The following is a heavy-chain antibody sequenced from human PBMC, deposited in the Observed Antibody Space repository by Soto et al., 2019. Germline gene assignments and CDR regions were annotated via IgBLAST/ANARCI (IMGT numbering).Heavy chain of an antibody. CDR3: ARRAETNGWNGFGTDKYYFDF. V-gene: IGHV1-8*01. CDR2: LNPNTGNS. Sequence: ASVKVSCKASGYTFTSYDIYWLRQATGQGLEWMGWLNPNTGNSGYAQKFQGRITVTSDTSINTVHMELSSLRSEDTAVYYCARRAETNGWNGFGTDKYYFDFWGQGTLVTVSS. D-gene: IGHD1-1*01. J-gene: IGHJ4*02. CDR1: GYTFTSYD.